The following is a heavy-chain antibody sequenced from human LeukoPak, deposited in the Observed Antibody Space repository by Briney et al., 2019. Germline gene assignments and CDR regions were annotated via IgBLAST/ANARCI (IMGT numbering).Heavy chain of an antibody. CDR2: IGTAGDT. D-gene: IGHD4-17*01. J-gene: IGHJ6*02. Sequence: GGSLRLSCAASGFTFSSYDMHWVRQATGKGLEWDSAIGTAGDTYYPGSVKGRFTISRENAKNSLYLQMNSLRAGDTAVYYCARGLGYGENYYYYGMDVWGQGTTVTVSS. CDR1: GFTFSSYD. V-gene: IGHV3-13*01. CDR3: ARGLGYGENYYYYGMDV.